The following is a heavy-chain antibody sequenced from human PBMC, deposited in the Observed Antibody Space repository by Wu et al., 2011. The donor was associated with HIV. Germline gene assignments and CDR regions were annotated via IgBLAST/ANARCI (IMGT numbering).Heavy chain of an antibody. CDR2: ILPVFDTL. J-gene: IGHJ5*01. CDR1: GGAFTNSA. Sequence: QVQLVQSGAEVKKPGSSVKVSCKASGGAFTNSALSWVRQAPGQGLEWMGRILPVFDTLNYAQKFQGRVTITADKSTSTAYMELSSLTSEDTELSFRENWF. CDR3: ENWF. D-gene: IGHD3-10*01. V-gene: IGHV1-69*14.